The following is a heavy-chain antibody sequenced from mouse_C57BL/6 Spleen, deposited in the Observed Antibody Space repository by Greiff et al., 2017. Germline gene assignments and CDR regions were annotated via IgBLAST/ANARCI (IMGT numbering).Heavy chain of an antibody. CDR2: IYPGDGDT. V-gene: IGHV1-82*01. D-gene: IGHD2-3*01. CDR1: GYAFSSSW. CDR3: ARSDLSYDGDYGFAY. J-gene: IGHJ3*01. Sequence: VQLKESGPELVKPGASVKISCKASGYAFSSSWMNWVKQRPGKGLEWIGRIYPGDGDTNYNGKSKGKATLTADKSSSTAYMQLSSLTSEDSAVYFCARSDLSYDGDYGFAYWGQGTLVTVSA.